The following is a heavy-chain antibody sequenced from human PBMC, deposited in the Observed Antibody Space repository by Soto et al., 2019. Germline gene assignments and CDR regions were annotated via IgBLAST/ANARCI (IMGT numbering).Heavy chain of an antibody. CDR3: AKDPGIAVAKPRDAFDI. D-gene: IGHD6-19*01. Sequence: QVQLVESGGGVVQPGRSLRLSCAASGFTFSSYGMHWVRQAPGKGLEWVAVISYDGSNKYYADSVKGRFTISRDNSKNXPYLQMNSLRAEDTAVYYCAKDPGIAVAKPRDAFDIWGQGTMVTVSS. V-gene: IGHV3-30*18. J-gene: IGHJ3*02. CDR2: ISYDGSNK. CDR1: GFTFSSYG.